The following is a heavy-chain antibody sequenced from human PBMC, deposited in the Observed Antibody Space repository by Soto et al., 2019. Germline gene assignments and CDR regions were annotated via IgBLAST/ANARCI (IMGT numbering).Heavy chain of an antibody. CDR1: GFTFSSYG. V-gene: IGHV3-30*18. D-gene: IGHD5-12*01. Sequence: GGSLRLSCAASGFTFSSYGMHWVRQAPGKGLEWVAVISYDGSNKYYADSVKGRFTISRDNSKDTLYLQMNSLRAEDTAVYYCAKVDSGYDSHFDYWGQGTLVTVSS. CDR2: ISYDGSNK. CDR3: AKVDSGYDSHFDY. J-gene: IGHJ4*02.